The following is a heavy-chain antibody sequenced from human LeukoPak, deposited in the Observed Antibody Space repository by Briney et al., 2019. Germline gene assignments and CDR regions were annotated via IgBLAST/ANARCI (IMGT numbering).Heavy chain of an antibody. V-gene: IGHV4-4*07. J-gene: IGHJ4*02. D-gene: IGHD6-13*01. CDR2: TYTSGDT. CDR3: TIGGASGSLAH. CDR1: RASISDNY. Sequence: SETLSLTCTVSRASISDNYWSWSRQPAGKALEWIGRTYTSGDTNYNPSLKSRASVSVDTSKNQFYLSLRYVTAADTAVYSCTIGGASGSLAHWGPVTLVTVSS.